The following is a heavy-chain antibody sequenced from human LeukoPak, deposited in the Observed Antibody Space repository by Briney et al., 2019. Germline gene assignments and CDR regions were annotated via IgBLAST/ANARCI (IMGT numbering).Heavy chain of an antibody. D-gene: IGHD6-13*01. CDR2: IESTLNGGRT. V-gene: IGHV3-49*04. CDR1: GFTFGDFA. CDR3: TSNVPGIAAAGLGYYYYMDV. J-gene: IGHJ6*03. Sequence: GGSLRLSCRTSGFTFGDFALNWVRQAPGKGLEWVGFIESTLNGGRTEHAASVRGRFTISRDDSRSIAYLQMFSLKTEDTAVHYCTSNVPGIAAAGLGYYYYMDVWGKGTTVTISS.